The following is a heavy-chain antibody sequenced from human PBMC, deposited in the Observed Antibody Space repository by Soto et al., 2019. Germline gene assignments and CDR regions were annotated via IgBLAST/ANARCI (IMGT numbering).Heavy chain of an antibody. CDR1: GFNFNTYS. Sequence: EVRLVESGGGLVQPGGSLRVSCAASGFNFNTYSMNWVRQAPGKGLQWISFISASGAYKYYADSVRGRLTISRDNAKKGLLLEMNGLTPDEPARYYCAGERSALPGARDAMDVWGQGTTVTVSS. V-gene: IGHV3-21*02. CDR3: AGERSALPGARDAMDV. D-gene: IGHD1-26*01. CDR2: ISASGAYK. J-gene: IGHJ6*02.